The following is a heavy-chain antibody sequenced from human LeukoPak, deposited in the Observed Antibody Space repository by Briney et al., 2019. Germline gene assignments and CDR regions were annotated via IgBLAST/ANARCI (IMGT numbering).Heavy chain of an antibody. J-gene: IGHJ6*03. D-gene: IGHD3-10*01. CDR1: GGSISSSSYY. CDR2: IYYSGST. CDR3: ASVRRGFGESSKYYAYYYMGV. V-gene: IGHV4-39*01. Sequence: SETLSLTCTVSGGSISSSSYYWGWVRQPPGKGLEWIGNIYYSGSTYYNPSLKSRVTISLDTSKNQFSLKLSSVTAADTAVYYCASVRRGFGESSKYYAYYYMGVWGKGTTVTISS.